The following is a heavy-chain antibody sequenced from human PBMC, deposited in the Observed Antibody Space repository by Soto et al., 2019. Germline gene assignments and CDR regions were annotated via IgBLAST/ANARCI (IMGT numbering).Heavy chain of an antibody. CDR1: GFTFDDYA. Sequence: EVQLVESGGGLVQPGRSLRLSCAASGFTFDDYAMHWVRQAPGKGLEWVSGISWNSGSIGYADSVQGRFTISRDNAKNSLYLQMNSLRAEDTALYYCAKDKEVRGITIFGVAPFDIWGQGTMVTVSS. D-gene: IGHD3-3*01. J-gene: IGHJ3*02. CDR3: AKDKEVRGITIFGVAPFDI. CDR2: ISWNSGSI. V-gene: IGHV3-9*01.